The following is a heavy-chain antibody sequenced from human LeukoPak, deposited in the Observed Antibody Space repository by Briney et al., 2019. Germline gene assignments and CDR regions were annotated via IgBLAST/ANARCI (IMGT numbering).Heavy chain of an antibody. CDR1: GGSISSSSYY. V-gene: IGHV4-39*07. J-gene: IGHJ4*02. D-gene: IGHD3-10*01. CDR3: ARTPPYYGSGSPWAYFDY. Sequence: SETLSLTCTVSGGSISSSSYYWGWIRQPPGKRLEWIGSIYYSGSTYYNPSLKSRVSISVDMSKNQFSLRLSSVTAADTAVYYCARTPPYYGSGSPWAYFDYWGQGTLVTVSS. CDR2: IYYSGST.